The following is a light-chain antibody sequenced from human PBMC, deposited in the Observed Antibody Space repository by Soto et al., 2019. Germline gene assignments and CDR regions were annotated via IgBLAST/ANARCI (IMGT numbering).Light chain of an antibody. CDR1: SSDVGRYKY. CDR2: EVS. V-gene: IGLV2-14*01. Sequence: QSVLTQPASVSGSPGQSITISCTGTSSDVGRYKYVSWYQQHPGKAPKLMIYEVSNRPSGVSNRFSGSKSGNTASLTISGLQAEDETDYYCFSYTRSGTYVFGTGTKVTVL. J-gene: IGLJ1*01. CDR3: FSYTRSGTYV.